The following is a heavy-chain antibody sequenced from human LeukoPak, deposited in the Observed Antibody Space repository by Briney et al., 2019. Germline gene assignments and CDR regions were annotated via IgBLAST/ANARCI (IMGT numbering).Heavy chain of an antibody. CDR3: ARLASPDIVIVPAATFDY. V-gene: IGHV4-39*07. CDR2: IYYSGST. CDR1: GGSISSSSYY. D-gene: IGHD2-2*01. J-gene: IGHJ4*02. Sequence: SETLSLTCTVSGGSISSSSYYWGWIRQPPGKGLEWIGSIYYSGSTYYNPSLKSRVTTSVDTSKNQFSLKLTSVTAADTAVYYCARLASPDIVIVPAATFDYWGQGTLVTVSS.